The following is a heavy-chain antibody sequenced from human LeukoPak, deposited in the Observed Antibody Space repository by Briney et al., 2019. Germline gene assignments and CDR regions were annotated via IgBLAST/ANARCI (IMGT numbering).Heavy chain of an antibody. CDR1: GGTFSSYA. V-gene: IGHV1-69*13. CDR2: IIPIFGTA. D-gene: IGHD3-16*01. CDR3: ARARTVGGSWGYYYYYMDV. J-gene: IGHJ6*03. Sequence: SVKVSCKASGGTFSSYAISWVRQAPGQGLEWMGGIIPIFGTANYTQKFQGRVTITADESTSTAYMELSSLRSGDTAVYYCARARTVGGSWGYYYYYMDVRGKGTTVTVSS.